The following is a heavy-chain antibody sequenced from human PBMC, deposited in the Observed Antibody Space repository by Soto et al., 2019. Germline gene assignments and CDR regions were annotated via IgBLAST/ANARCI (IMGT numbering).Heavy chain of an antibody. D-gene: IGHD3-10*01. Sequence: GESLKISCKGSGYSFSNHWIGWVRQMPGKGLEWMGIIYPGDSDVRYSPSFQGQVTISADKSSSTAYLQWSSLKASDTAMYYCARLEATRITWFAGPYNWFHPWGEGTLVTVSS. CDR1: GYSFSNHW. V-gene: IGHV5-51*01. CDR2: IYPGDSDV. J-gene: IGHJ5*02. CDR3: ARLEATRITWFAGPYNWFHP.